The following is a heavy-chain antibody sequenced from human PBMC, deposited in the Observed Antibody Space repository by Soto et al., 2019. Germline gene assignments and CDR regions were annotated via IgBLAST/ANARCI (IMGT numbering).Heavy chain of an antibody. CDR3: ARGRKDGYGDRGDFDY. V-gene: IGHV3-64*01. D-gene: IGHD4-17*01. CDR1: GFTFSSYG. CDR2: ITGNGGST. Sequence: EVQLVESGGGLVQPGGSVRLSCAASGFTFSSYGMHWVRQAPGKGLEYVSAITGNGGSTYYANSVKGRFTISRDNSKNTLYHQMGSLRADDMAVYYCARGRKDGYGDRGDFDYWGQGTLVTVSS. J-gene: IGHJ4*02.